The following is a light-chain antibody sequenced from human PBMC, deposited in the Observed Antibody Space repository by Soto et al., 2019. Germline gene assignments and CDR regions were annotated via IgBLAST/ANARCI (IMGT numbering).Light chain of an antibody. CDR2: KAS. J-gene: IGKJ2*01. Sequence: DIHRTHSPATLSASVGDRVTITCRASQSISNWLAWYQQKPGKAPKLLIYKASSLESGVPSRFSGSGSGTEFTLTISSLQPDDFATYYCQQYNSSFGQGTKVDIK. V-gene: IGKV1-5*03. CDR1: QSISNW. CDR3: QQYNSS.